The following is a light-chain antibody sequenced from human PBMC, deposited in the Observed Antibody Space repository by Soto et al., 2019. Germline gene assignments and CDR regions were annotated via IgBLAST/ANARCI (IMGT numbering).Light chain of an antibody. Sequence: DIPMTQSPSTLSASVGDRVTITCRASQSSNWLAWYQPKPGKAPKLLIYKASSLESGVPSRFSGSGYGTEFTLTISSLQPDDFATYDCQQYNNYSPRTFGQGTKVEIK. J-gene: IGKJ1*01. CDR2: KAS. CDR1: QSSNW. V-gene: IGKV1-5*03. CDR3: QQYNNYSPRT.